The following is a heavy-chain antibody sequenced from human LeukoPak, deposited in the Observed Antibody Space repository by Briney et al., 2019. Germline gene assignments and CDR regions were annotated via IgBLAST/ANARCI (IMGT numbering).Heavy chain of an antibody. D-gene: IGHD3-10*01. V-gene: IGHV4-59*08. CDR1: AGFISSYY. CDR2: IYSSGRT. CDR3: DRHRPGTYFDY. Sequence: SGTLSRTSSVSAGFISSYYWSRIRHPPAEGLEWSGYIYSSGRTNYNPSLYSQVTNSVDTANNKFTLQLHSLTVADQDTSDCDRHRPGTYFDYWGQGTLVTVSS. J-gene: IGHJ4*02.